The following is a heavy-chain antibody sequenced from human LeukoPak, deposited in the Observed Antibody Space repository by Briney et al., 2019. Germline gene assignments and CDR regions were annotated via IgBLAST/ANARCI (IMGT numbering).Heavy chain of an antibody. D-gene: IGHD5-24*01. Sequence: SETLSLTCAVYGGSFSGYYWSWIRQPPGKGLEWIGEINHSGSTNYNPSLKSRVTISVDTSKNQFSLKLSSVTAADTAVYYCASLKRGRWLHMGAFDIWGQGTMVTVSS. CDR1: GGSFSGYY. V-gene: IGHV4-34*01. CDR2: INHSGST. J-gene: IGHJ3*02. CDR3: ASLKRGRWLHMGAFDI.